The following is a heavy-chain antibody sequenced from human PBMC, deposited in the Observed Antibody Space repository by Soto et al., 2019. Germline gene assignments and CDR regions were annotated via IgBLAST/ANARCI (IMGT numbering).Heavy chain of an antibody. CDR2: IIPILGIA. Sequence: SVKVSCKASGGTFSSYTISWVRQAPGQGLEWMGRIIPILGIANYAQKFQGRVTITAGKSTSTAYMELSSLRSEDTAVYYCARTGVGYCSGGSCYAGAFDIWGQGTMVTVSS. CDR3: ARTGVGYCSGGSCYAGAFDI. V-gene: IGHV1-69*02. D-gene: IGHD2-15*01. J-gene: IGHJ3*02. CDR1: GGTFSSYT.